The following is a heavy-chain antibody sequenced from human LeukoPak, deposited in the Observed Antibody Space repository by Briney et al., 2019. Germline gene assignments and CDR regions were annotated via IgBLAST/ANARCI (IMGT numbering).Heavy chain of an antibody. CDR1: GGSISSYY. J-gene: IGHJ4*02. CDR3: ARDSCTTTSCSYSDS. CDR2: IYYSGST. D-gene: IGHD2-2*01. Sequence: KASETLSLTCTVSGGSISSYYWSWIRQPPGKGLEWIWYIYYSGSTNYNPSLKSRVTISVDRYKNQFSLKLSSLTAADTAVYYCARDSCTTTSCSYSDSWGQGTLVTVSS. V-gene: IGHV4-59*12.